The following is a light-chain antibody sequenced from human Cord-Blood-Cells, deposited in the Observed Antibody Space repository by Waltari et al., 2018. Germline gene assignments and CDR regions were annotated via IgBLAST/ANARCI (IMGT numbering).Light chain of an antibody. J-gene: IGLJ1*01. CDR2: EVS. V-gene: IGLV2-14*01. CDR3: SSYTSSSPYV. CDR1: SSDVGGYNY. Sequence: QSALTQPASVSGSPGQSITLSCTATSSDVGGYNYVSWYQQPPGKAPKLMIYEVSNRPSGVSNRFSGSKSGNTASLTISGLQAEDEADYYCSSYTSSSPYVFGTGTKVTVL.